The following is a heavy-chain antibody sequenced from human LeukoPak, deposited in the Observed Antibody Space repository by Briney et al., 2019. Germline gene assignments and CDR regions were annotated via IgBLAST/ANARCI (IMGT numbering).Heavy chain of an antibody. CDR2: ISYSGST. CDR1: GGSVSSSGYY. V-gene: IGHV4-39*01. J-gene: IGHJ5*01. CDR3: ATHKGSTSWFDY. Sequence: PSETLSLTCTVSGGSVSSSGYYWGWIRQPPGKGLEWIGSISYSGSTYYNPSLKSRVTISVDTSRNHFSLKLNSVTAADTAVFYCATHKGSTSWFDYWGQGTLVTVSS. D-gene: IGHD2-2*01.